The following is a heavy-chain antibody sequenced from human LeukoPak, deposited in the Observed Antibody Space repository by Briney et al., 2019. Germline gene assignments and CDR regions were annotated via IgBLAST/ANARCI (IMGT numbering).Heavy chain of an antibody. CDR3: ARDEAGFGTTPLDY. V-gene: IGHV1-18*01. CDR1: GYTFTYYG. J-gene: IGHJ4*02. CDR2: ISTYNGNT. Sequence: VASLKVSCKASGYTFTYYGITWVRQAPGRGLQCMGGISTYNGNTHYAQRFQGRVTMTTDTSTSTVYMELRSLRSDDTAVYYCARDEAGFGTTPLDYWGQGTLVTVSS. D-gene: IGHD2-8*01.